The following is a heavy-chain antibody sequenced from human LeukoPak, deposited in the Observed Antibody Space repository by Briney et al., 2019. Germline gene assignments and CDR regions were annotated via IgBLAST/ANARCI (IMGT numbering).Heavy chain of an antibody. CDR1: AYTFTGYY. Sequence: ASVKVSCKSSAYTFTGYYMHLGRQAPGQGREWMGWINPNSGGTNYAQKFQGRVTMTRDTSISTAYMELSRLRSDDTAVYYCARRAFGSTHGDYWGQGTLVTVSS. V-gene: IGHV1-2*02. D-gene: IGHD3-10*01. CDR2: INPNSGGT. J-gene: IGHJ4*02. CDR3: ARRAFGSTHGDY.